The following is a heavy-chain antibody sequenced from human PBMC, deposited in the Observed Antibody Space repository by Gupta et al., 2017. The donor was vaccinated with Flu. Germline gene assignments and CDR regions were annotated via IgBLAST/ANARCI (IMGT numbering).Heavy chain of an antibody. D-gene: IGHD5-12*01. CDR2: IYSSGST. J-gene: IGHJ4*02. CDR3: ASGKKWLTATGYFDY. Sequence: IRQHPGKDLEWIGYIYSSGSTYNPSLKSRVTISVDTSANQFSLRLRSVTAADTAVYYCASGKKWLTATGYFDYWGQGTLVTVSS. V-gene: IGHV4-31*02.